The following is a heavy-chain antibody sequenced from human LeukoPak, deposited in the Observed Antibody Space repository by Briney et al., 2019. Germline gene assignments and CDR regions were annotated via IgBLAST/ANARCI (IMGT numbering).Heavy chain of an antibody. J-gene: IGHJ4*02. CDR1: GFTFSDYY. D-gene: IGHD6-13*01. CDR3: ATAPLYSSSWYFRGYFDD. CDR2: ISSSGSTI. Sequence: GGSLRLSCAASGFTFSDYYMSWIRQAPGKGLEWVSYISSSGSTIYYADSVKGRFTISRDNPKNTLYLQMNSLRAEDTAVYFCATAPLYSSSWYFRGYFDDWGQGTLVTVSS. V-gene: IGHV3-11*01.